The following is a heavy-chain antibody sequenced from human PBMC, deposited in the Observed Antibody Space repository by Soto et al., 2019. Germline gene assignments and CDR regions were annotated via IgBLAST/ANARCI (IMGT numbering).Heavy chain of an antibody. D-gene: IGHD2-21*01. J-gene: IGHJ5*02. Sequence: SETLSLSCTVSGGSSSSSTHYWGWIRQPPGKGLEWIGTIHYSGSTYYDPSLKSRVTISVDTARNQFSLKLSSVTAADTAVYYCARTSYRVRAVVDWYAPCGQRTLVPVSS. CDR2: IHYSGST. CDR1: GGSSSSSTHY. V-gene: IGHV4-39*01. CDR3: ARTSYRVRAVVDWYAP.